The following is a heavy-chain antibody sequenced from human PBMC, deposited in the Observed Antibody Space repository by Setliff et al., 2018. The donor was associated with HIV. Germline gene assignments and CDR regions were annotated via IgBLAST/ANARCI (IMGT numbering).Heavy chain of an antibody. CDR1: GYSISIGYC. V-gene: IGHV4-38-2*01. CDR2: IYHSGST. Sequence: SETLSLTCAVSGYSISIGYCWGWLRQPPGKGLEWIGNIYHSGSTYYNPSLKSRVTISVDTSKNQFSLELRSVTAADTALYYCAPRHHKYGFLWGQGTLVTVSS. D-gene: IGHD3-10*01. CDR3: APRHHKYGFL. J-gene: IGHJ4*02.